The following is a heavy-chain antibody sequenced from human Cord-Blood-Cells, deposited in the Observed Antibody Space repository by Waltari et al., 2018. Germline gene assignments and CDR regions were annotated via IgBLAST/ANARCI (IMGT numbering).Heavy chain of an antibody. CDR2: IYYSGST. CDR1: GGSISSSSYY. V-gene: IGHV4-39*01. CDR3: ARSKLVWFDP. Sequence: QLQLQESGPGPVKPSETLSLTCTVSGGSISSSSYYWGWIRQPPGKGLEWIGIIYYSGSTYYNPSLKSRVTISVDTSKNQCSLELSSVTAADTAVYYCARSKLVWFDPWGQGTLVTVSS. D-gene: IGHD6-6*01. J-gene: IGHJ5*02.